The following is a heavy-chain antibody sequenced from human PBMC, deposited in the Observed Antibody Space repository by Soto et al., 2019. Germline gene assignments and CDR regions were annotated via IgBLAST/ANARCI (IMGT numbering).Heavy chain of an antibody. Sequence: ASVKVSCKASGYTFTSYAIHWVRQAPGQRLEWMGWINAGNGNTKYSQKFQGRVTITRDTSASTAYMELSSLRSEDTAVYYCARDQVTIFGVVPNWFDPWGQGTLVTVSS. V-gene: IGHV1-3*01. CDR3: ARDQVTIFGVVPNWFDP. J-gene: IGHJ5*02. CDR2: INAGNGNT. CDR1: GYTFTSYA. D-gene: IGHD3-3*01.